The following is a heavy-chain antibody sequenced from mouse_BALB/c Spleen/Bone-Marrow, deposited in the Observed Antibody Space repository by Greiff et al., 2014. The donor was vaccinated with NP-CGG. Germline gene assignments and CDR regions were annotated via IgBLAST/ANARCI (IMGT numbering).Heavy chain of an antibody. CDR1: DYTFTSYY. CDR2: INPSNGGT. J-gene: IGHJ3*01. Sequence: QVQLQQSGAELVKPGASVKLSCKASDYTFTSYYMYWVKQRPGQGLEWIGGINPSNGGTNLNEKFKSKATLTVDKSSSTAYMQLSSLTSEDSAVYYCTRGDDYDEEFAYWGQGTLVTVSA. CDR3: TRGDDYDEEFAY. V-gene: IGHV1S81*02. D-gene: IGHD2-4*01.